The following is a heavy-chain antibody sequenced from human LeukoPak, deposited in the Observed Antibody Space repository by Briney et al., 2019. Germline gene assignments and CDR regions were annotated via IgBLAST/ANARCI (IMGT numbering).Heavy chain of an antibody. CDR3: ARDSLSEGFDP. J-gene: IGHJ5*02. D-gene: IGHD2-2*01. V-gene: IGHV3-21*04. CDR2: ISGSSSYI. CDR1: GFTFSSYS. Sequence: GGSLRLSCAASGFTFSSYSMNWVRQAPGKGLEWVSSISGSSSYIYYADSVKGRFTISRDNSKNTLYLQMNSLRAEDTAVYYCARDSLSEGFDPWGQGTLVTVSS.